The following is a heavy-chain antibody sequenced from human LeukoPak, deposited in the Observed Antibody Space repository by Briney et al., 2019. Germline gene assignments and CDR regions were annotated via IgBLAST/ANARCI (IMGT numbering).Heavy chain of an antibody. CDR1: GYRFTNHW. J-gene: IGHJ5*02. D-gene: IGHD6-25*01. CDR2: IYPGDCDT. V-gene: IGHV5-51*01. CDR3: ARHAEVAALSWFDP. Sequence: GESLKISCKGSGYRFTNHWNGWVRQMSGKGLEWMGIIYPGDCDTRYSPSFQGQVTISADKYSSTAYLQWSSLKASDTAMYYCARHAEVAALSWFDPWGQGTLVTVSS.